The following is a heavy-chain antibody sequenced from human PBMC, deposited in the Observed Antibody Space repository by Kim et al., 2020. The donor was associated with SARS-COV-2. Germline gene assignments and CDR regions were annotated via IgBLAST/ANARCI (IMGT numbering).Heavy chain of an antibody. V-gene: IGHV4-59*08. CDR3: ASHPSSSGWFDP. D-gene: IGHD6-6*01. Sequence: NYNPSLNDRVPMSVDTSKNQFSLRLSSVTAADTAVYYCASHPSSSGWFDPWGQGTLVTVSS. J-gene: IGHJ5*02.